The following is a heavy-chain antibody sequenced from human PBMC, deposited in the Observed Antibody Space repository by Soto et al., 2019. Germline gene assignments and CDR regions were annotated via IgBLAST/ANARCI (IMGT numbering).Heavy chain of an antibody. V-gene: IGHV3-72*01. J-gene: IGHJ4*02. D-gene: IGHD2-15*01. CDR1: GFTFSDHY. Sequence: EVQLVESGGGLVQPGGSLRLSCAASGFTFSDHYMDWVRQAPGKGLEWVGRTRNKANSYNTEYAASVKGRFTISRDDSKNSLHLQMNSLKTEDTAVYYCTRGPRAYCSGGNCYPSDYWGQGTLVTVSS. CDR2: TRNKANSYNT. CDR3: TRGPRAYCSGGNCYPSDY.